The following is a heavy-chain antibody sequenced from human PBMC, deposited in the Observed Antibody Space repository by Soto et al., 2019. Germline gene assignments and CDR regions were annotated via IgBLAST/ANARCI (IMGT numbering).Heavy chain of an antibody. V-gene: IGHV3-23*01. D-gene: IGHD4-17*01. CDR1: GFTFSSYA. CDR3: AKAPIGDYGSYYYYYMDV. J-gene: IGHJ6*03. CDR2: IRGSGGST. Sequence: GGSLRLSCAASGFTFSSYAMSWVRQAPGKGLEWVSAIRGSGGSTYYADSVKGRFTISRDNSKNTLYLQMNSLRAEDTAVYYCAKAPIGDYGSYYYYYMDVWGKGTTVTVSS.